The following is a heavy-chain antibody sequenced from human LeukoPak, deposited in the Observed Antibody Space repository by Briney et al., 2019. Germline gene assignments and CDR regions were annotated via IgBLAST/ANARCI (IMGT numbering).Heavy chain of an antibody. CDR1: GGSISSSGYY. Sequence: SETLSLTCTVSGGSISSSGYYWGWIRQPPGKGLEWIGTIYYTGSTSYYPSLKSRLTISVDTSKNQFSLKLSSVTAADTAVYYCARDKRVGARQFDYWGQGTLVTVSS. D-gene: IGHD1-26*01. V-gene: IGHV4-39*07. J-gene: IGHJ4*02. CDR2: IYYTGST. CDR3: ARDKRVGARQFDY.